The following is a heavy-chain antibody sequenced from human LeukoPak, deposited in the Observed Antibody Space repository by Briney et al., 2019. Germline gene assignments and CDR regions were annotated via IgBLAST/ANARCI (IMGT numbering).Heavy chain of an antibody. CDR2: ITSSSSSI. V-gene: IGHV3-21*01. CDR1: GFTFSSYT. D-gene: IGHD2-15*01. CDR3: ATVVVAASASYYFDY. J-gene: IGHJ4*02. Sequence: GGSLRLSCEASGFTFSSYTMNWVRQAPGEGLEWVSSITSSSSSIYYADSVKGRITISRDNARNSLYLQMNSLRAEDTAVYYCATVVVAASASYYFDYWGQGTLVTVSS.